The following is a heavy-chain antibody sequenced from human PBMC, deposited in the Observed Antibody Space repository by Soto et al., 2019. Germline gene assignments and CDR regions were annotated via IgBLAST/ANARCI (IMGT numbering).Heavy chain of an antibody. CDR2: VYYSGNT. Sequence: QVQLQESGPGLVKPAETLSLTCTVSGGSLSSYYWTWIRQPPGKGLEWIGYVYYSGNTNYNPSLKSRVIISVGPPKNQFSLKLGSVTAADTAVYYCAKLTWADYGGIFDPWGQGTLVTVSS. V-gene: IGHV4-59*01. D-gene: IGHD4-17*01. CDR1: GGSLSSYY. CDR3: AKLTWADYGGIFDP. J-gene: IGHJ5*02.